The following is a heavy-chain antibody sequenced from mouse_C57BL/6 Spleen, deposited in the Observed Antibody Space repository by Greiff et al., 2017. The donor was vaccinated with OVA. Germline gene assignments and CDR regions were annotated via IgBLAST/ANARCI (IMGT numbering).Heavy chain of an antibody. V-gene: IGHV1-80*01. CDR1: GYAFSSYW. J-gene: IGHJ2*01. D-gene: IGHD2-1*01. CDR3: ARCGLYYGNYVGYFDD. Sequence: QVQLKQSGAELVKPGASVKISCKASGYAFSSYWMNWVKQRPGKGLEWIGQIYPGDGDTNYNGKFKGKATLTADKSSSTAYMQLSSLTSEDSAVYFCARCGLYYGNYVGYFDDWGQGTTLTVSS. CDR2: IYPGDGDT.